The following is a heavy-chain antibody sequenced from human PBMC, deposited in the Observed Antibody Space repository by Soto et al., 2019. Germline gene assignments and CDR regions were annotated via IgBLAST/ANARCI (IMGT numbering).Heavy chain of an antibody. CDR2: ISAYNGDT. D-gene: IGHD6-19*01. V-gene: IGHV1-18*01. CDR1: GYSFTNYG. CDR3: ARDRGVAPPVAGNTHYYYYMDV. Sequence: QDPLVQSGGEVKKPGASVKVSCKASGYSFTNYGITWVRQAPGQGFEWMGWISAYNGDTNYAQKLQGRVTMTTDASTSTAYLELRSRRSDDTGVYYCARDRGVAPPVAGNTHYYYYMDVWGKGTTVTVSS. J-gene: IGHJ6*03.